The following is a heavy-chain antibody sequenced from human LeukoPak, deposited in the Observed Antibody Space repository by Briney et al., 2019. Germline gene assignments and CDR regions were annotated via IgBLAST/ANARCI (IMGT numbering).Heavy chain of an antibody. CDR1: GFTFSSYA. Sequence: GGSLRLSCAASGFTFSSYAMHWVRQAPGKGLEWVAFIRYDGINKYYADSVKGRFTISRDNSKNTLYLQMNSLRAEDTAVYYCAELGITMIGGVWGKGTTVTISS. V-gene: IGHV3-30*02. CDR3: AELGITMIGGV. D-gene: IGHD3-10*02. CDR2: IRYDGINK. J-gene: IGHJ6*04.